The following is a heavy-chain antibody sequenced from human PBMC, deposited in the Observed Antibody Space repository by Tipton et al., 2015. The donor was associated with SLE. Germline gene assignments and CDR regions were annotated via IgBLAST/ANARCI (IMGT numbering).Heavy chain of an antibody. CDR3: AREGCSGGSCALDI. D-gene: IGHD2-15*01. J-gene: IGHJ3*02. CDR1: GFSFTTYS. CDR2: IKEDGSEK. V-gene: IGHV3-7*01. Sequence: SLRLSCTASGFSFTTYSMNWVRQAPGKGLEWVANIKEDGSEKYYVASVKGRFTISRDNVKNSLYLEMNSLRAEDTAVYHCAREGCSGGSCALDIWGQGTKVTVSS.